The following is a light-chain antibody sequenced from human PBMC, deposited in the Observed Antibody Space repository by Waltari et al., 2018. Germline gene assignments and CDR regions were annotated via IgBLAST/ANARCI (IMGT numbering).Light chain of an antibody. J-gene: IGKJ4*01. CDR2: GAS. Sequence: EILLTQSPETLSLSPGERATLYCRASKSLKTYYIAWYQQKPGQAPRLLIYGASNRATGIPDRFSGSGSGTDFTLTISRLEPEDCAVYYCQQYGRSLTFGGGTKVNIK. CDR1: KSLKTYY. V-gene: IGKV3-20*01. CDR3: QQYGRSLT.